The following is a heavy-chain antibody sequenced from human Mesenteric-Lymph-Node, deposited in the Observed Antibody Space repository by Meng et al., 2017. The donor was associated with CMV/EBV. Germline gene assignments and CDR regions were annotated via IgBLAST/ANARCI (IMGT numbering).Heavy chain of an antibody. J-gene: IGHJ3*02. Sequence: GESLKISCVASGFTFSNYTMCWVRQAPGRGLVWVSRIDTDGTTADYADSVKGRFTISRDNAKNTLYLQMNSLRAEDTAVYYCARRLWVDAFDIWGQGTMVTVSS. CDR2: IDTDGTTA. V-gene: IGHV3-74*01. D-gene: IGHD3-10*01. CDR3: ARRLWVDAFDI. CDR1: GFTFSNYT.